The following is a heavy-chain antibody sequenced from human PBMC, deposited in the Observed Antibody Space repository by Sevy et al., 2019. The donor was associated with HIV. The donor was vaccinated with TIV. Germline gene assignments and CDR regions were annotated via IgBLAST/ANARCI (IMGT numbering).Heavy chain of an antibody. CDR2: ISSRNTYT. D-gene: IGHD4-17*01. CDR1: GLIFSDYY. Sequence: GGSLRLSCAASGLIFSDYYMGWVRQAPGKGLEWVADISSRNTYTNYADSVKGRFTISRDNAKKSLYLRMNSLRAEDTAVYYCARDLPPSATTVAHFDYWGRGTLVTVSS. V-gene: IGHV3-11*06. J-gene: IGHJ4*02. CDR3: ARDLPPSATTVAHFDY.